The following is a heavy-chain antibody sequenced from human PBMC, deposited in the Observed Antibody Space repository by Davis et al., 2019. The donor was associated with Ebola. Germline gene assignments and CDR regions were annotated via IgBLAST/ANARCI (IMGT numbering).Heavy chain of an antibody. CDR3: AKERRGYSHFDP. CDR2: VDYRGAT. D-gene: IGHD2-15*01. V-gene: IGHV4-30-4*01. J-gene: IGHJ5*02. CDR1: GASTSTDNYY. Sequence: MPSETLSLTCTVSGASTSTDNYYWTWIRQPPGKGLEWIGFVDYRGATYSNPSLKSRVTMSLDTSKNQFSLRLGSVTAADTAVYYCAKERRGYSHFDPWGQGTLVTVSS.